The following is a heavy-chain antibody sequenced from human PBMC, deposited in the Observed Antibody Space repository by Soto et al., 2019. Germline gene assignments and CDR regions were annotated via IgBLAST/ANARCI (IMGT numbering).Heavy chain of an antibody. D-gene: IGHD5-18*01. CDR3: ARETKNTSMVTL. Sequence: GSLRLSCAASGFTFSSYYWTWIRQPPGKGLEWIGYIYYKGTTNYNPSLKSRVTISVDTSKKQFSLKLSSVTAADTAVYYCARETKNTSMVTLWGQGTLVTVSS. J-gene: IGHJ4*02. CDR2: IYYKGTT. CDR1: GFTFSSYY. V-gene: IGHV4-59*01.